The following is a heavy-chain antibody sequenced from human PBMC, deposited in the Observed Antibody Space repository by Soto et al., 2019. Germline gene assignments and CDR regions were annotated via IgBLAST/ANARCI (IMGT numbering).Heavy chain of an antibody. CDR1: GGSINSGGYC. V-gene: IGHV4-31*03. CDR2: ISYGRST. J-gene: IGHJ4*02. Sequence: QVQLQESGPGLVKPSQTLSLTCTVSGGSINSGGYCWSWIRQHPGKGLEWIGCISYGRSTSYNASLKSRVTVAVDTSQHLCFLKVSSVTGAHSALYYCSRGIVVWVQGTLITVSS. D-gene: IGHD3-22*01. CDR3: SRGIVV.